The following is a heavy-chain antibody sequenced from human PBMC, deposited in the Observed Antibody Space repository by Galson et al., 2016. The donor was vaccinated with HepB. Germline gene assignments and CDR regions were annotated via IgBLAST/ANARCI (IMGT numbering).Heavy chain of an antibody. CDR1: GFPFDRYA. CDR2: ISWNSGTI. V-gene: IGHV3-9*01. J-gene: IGHJ4*02. D-gene: IGHD1/OR15-1a*01. CDR3: ARGPGMAQHKIYFDC. Sequence: SLRLSCAAPGFPFDRYAMHWVRQVPGKSLEWVSSISWNSGTIAYADSVKGRFTISRDSAKNSLYLQMNSLRVEDTAFYYCARGPGMAQHKIYFDCWGQGTLVTVSS.